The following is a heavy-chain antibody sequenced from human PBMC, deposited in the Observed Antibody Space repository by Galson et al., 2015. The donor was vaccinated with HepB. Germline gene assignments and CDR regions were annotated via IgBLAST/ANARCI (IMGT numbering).Heavy chain of an antibody. J-gene: IGHJ4*02. CDR3: AKPPYCGGDCYLFDY. D-gene: IGHD2-21*02. Sequence: SLRLSCAASGFAFISYAMTWVRQAPGQGLEWVSSISGSGVTTYYADSVKGRFTISRDSSKNTLYLQMNSLRAEDTAVYYCAKPPYCGGDCYLFDYWGQGTLVTVSS. CDR2: ISGSGVTT. V-gene: IGHV3-23*01. CDR1: GFAFISYA.